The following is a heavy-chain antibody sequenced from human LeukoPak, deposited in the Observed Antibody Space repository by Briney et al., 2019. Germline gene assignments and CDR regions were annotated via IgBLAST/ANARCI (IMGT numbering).Heavy chain of an antibody. V-gene: IGHV4-34*01. Sequence: SETLSLTCAVYGGSFSGYYWSWIRQPPGKGLEWIGEINHSGSTNYNPSLKSRVTISVDTSKNQFSLRLSSVTAADTAVYYCARGGGYWGQGTLVTVSS. CDR1: GGSFSGYY. CDR3: ARGGGY. J-gene: IGHJ4*02. CDR2: INHSGST.